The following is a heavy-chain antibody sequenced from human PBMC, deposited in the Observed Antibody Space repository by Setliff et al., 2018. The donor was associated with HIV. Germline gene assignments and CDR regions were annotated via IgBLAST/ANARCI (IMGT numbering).Heavy chain of an antibody. Sequence: GASVKVSCKASGYTFTTYGVNWVRQAPGQGLEWMGWMNSYNGNTKFAQKLQGRVTMTTDTSTSTAYMELRSLRSDDTAVYYCARAGTMKHLGYWGQGTPGTVSS. D-gene: IGHD3-22*01. V-gene: IGHV1-18*04. CDR3: ARAGTMKHLGY. CDR1: GYTFTTYG. J-gene: IGHJ4*02. CDR2: MNSYNGNT.